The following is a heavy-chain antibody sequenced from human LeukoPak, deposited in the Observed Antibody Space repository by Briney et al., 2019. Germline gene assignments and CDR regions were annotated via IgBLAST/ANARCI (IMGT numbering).Heavy chain of an antibody. D-gene: IGHD6-6*01. Sequence: PGGSLRLSCAASGFIFSRYAMSWVRQAPGKRLEWVSDINDNGGGTFYADSVKGRFTVSRDNSKNTLYMQMNSLRGGDTAVYYCAKKLGSSPGDFFDYWGQGTLVTVSS. CDR1: GFIFSRYA. CDR3: AKKLGSSPGDFFDY. CDR2: INDNGGGT. V-gene: IGHV3-23*01. J-gene: IGHJ4*02.